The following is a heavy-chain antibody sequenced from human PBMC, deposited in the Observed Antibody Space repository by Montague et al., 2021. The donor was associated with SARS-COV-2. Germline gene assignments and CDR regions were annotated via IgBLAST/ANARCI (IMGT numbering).Heavy chain of an antibody. J-gene: IGHJ4*02. CDR3: ARETNWSYGSSFDY. CDR2: ISSSSSYI. Sequence: SRRISCAASGFIFSSYSMNWVRQAPGKGLEWVSSISSSSSYIYYSDSVKGRFTISRDNAKNSLYLQMNSLRAEDTAVYYCARETNWSYGSSFDYWGQGTLVTVSS. V-gene: IGHV3-21*01. CDR1: GFIFSSYS. D-gene: IGHD1-26*01.